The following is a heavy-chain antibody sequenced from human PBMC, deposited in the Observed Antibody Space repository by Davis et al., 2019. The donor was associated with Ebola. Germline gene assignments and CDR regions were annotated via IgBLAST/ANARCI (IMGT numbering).Heavy chain of an antibody. CDR1: GFTFSSYW. CDR2: IKQDGSEK. Sequence: PGGSLRLSCAASGFTFSSYWMSWVRQAPGKGLEWVANIKQDGSEKYYVDSVKGRFTISRGNAKNSLYLQMNSLRAEDTAVYYCARDGGDIVLIPGMDVWGQGTTVTVSS. V-gene: IGHV3-7*01. CDR3: ARDGGDIVLIPGMDV. J-gene: IGHJ6*02. D-gene: IGHD2-8*01.